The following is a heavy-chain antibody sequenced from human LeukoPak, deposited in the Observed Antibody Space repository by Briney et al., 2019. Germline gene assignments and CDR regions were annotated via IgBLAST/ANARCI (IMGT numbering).Heavy chain of an antibody. CDR2: ISYDGSNK. CDR3: AKDWYYYGSGIAWFDP. V-gene: IGHV3-30*04. D-gene: IGHD3-10*01. Sequence: GGSLRLSCAASGFTFSSYAMHWVRQAPGKGLEWVAVISYDGSNKYYADSVKGRFTISRDNSKNTLYLQMNSLRAEDTAVYYCAKDWYYYGSGIAWFDPWGQGTLVTVSS. CDR1: GFTFSSYA. J-gene: IGHJ5*02.